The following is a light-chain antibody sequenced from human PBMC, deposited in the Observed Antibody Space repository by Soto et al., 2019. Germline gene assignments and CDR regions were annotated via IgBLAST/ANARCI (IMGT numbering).Light chain of an antibody. V-gene: IGKV1-27*01. Sequence: DIQMTQSPSSLSASIGDRVTITCRASQGINNYLAWYQQKPGKPPVFLIYDASTFQSGVPSRFSGSGSGTDFPLTINSLQPEDVATYYCQNYDRLPVTFGPGTKVEIK. CDR1: QGINNY. CDR3: QNYDRLPVT. CDR2: DAS. J-gene: IGKJ3*01.